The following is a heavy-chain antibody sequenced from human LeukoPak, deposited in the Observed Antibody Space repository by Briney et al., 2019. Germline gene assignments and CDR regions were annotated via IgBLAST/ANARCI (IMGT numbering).Heavy chain of an antibody. J-gene: IGHJ3*02. CDR2: FDPEDGET. D-gene: IGHD4-17*01. Sequence: ASVKVSCTVSGYTLTELSMHWVRQAPGKGLEWMGGFDPEDGETIYAQKFQGRVTMTEDTSTDTAYMELSSLRSEDTAVYYCATDRHYGDYSAFDIWGQGTMVTVSS. CDR1: GYTLTELS. V-gene: IGHV1-24*01. CDR3: ATDRHYGDYSAFDI.